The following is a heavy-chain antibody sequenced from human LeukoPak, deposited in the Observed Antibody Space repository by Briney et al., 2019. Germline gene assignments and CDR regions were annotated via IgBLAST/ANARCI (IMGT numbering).Heavy chain of an antibody. D-gene: IGHD3-3*01. Sequence: ASVKVSCKASGYTLTELSMHWVRQAPGKGLEWMGGFDLEDGETIYAQKFQGRVTMTEDTSTDTAYMELSSLRSEDTAVYYCTTTTIFGVVIINDAFDIWGQGTMVTVSS. CDR1: GYTLTELS. V-gene: IGHV1-24*01. CDR3: TTTTIFGVVIINDAFDI. J-gene: IGHJ3*02. CDR2: FDLEDGET.